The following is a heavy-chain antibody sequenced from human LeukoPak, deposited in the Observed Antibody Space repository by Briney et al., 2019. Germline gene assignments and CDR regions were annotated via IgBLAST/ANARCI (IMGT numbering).Heavy chain of an antibody. CDR2: MNPNSGNT. CDR1: GYTFTSYD. CDR3: ASVLMVRGVILGDV. Sequence: ASVKVSCKASGYTFTSYDINWVRQATGQGLEWMGWMNPNSGNTGYAQKFQGRVTMTRNTSISTAYMGLSSLRSEDTAVYYCASVLMVRGVILGDVWGQGTTVTVSS. D-gene: IGHD3-10*01. J-gene: IGHJ6*02. V-gene: IGHV1-8*01.